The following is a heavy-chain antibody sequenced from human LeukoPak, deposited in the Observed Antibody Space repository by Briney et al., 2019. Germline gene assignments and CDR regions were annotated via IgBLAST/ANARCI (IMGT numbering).Heavy chain of an antibody. D-gene: IGHD3-22*01. V-gene: IGHV3-30-3*01. CDR1: GFTFSSYA. J-gene: IGHJ3*02. CDR3: ARYGDSSVYYSADAFDI. Sequence: PGGSLRLSCAASGFTFSSYAMHWVRQAPGKGLEWVAVISYDGSNKYYADSVKGRFTISRDNAKNSLYLQMNSLRAEDTAVYYCARYGDSSVYYSADAFDIWGQGTMVTVSS. CDR2: ISYDGSNK.